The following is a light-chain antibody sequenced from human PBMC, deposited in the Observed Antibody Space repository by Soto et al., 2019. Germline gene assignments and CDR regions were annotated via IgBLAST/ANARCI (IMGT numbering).Light chain of an antibody. CDR1: QTVSNNY. J-gene: IGKJ1*01. V-gene: IGKV3-20*01. CDR2: GAS. CDR3: QQYGTSPWT. Sequence: EIVLTQSPGTLFLSSGERATLSCRASQTVSNNYLAWYRQKPGQAPTLLIYGASSSALGIPDRFSGSGSGTDFTVTISRLEPEDFAVYQCQQYGTSPWTFGQGTRVEIK.